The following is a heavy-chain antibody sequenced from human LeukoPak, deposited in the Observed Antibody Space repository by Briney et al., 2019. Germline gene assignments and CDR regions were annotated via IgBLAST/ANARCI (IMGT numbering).Heavy chain of an antibody. J-gene: IGHJ4*02. CDR1: GYTFTSYG. D-gene: IGHD1-26*01. CDR2: ISAYNGNT. V-gene: IGHV1-18*01. CDR3: ARDLEGATNFDY. Sequence: ASVKVSCKASGYTFTSYGISWVRQAPGQGLEWMGWISAYNGNTNYAQRLQGRVTMTTDTSTSTAYMELRSLRFDDTAVYYCARDLEGATNFDYWGQGTLVTVSS.